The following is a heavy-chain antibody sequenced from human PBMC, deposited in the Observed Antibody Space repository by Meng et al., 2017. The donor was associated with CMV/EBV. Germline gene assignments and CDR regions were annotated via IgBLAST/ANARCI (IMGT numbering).Heavy chain of an antibody. V-gene: IGHV4-31*03. J-gene: IGHJ4*02. CDR2: IYHSVNT. CDR3: ARAPPSAPFDY. CDR1: GGSVTSGGYY. Sequence: SETLSLTCTVSGGSVTSGGYYWSWIRQHPGNGLEWIGYIYHSVNTYYNPSLKSRVTISVDTSKNQFSLKLTSVTAADTAVYFCARAPPSAPFDYWGQGTLVTVSS.